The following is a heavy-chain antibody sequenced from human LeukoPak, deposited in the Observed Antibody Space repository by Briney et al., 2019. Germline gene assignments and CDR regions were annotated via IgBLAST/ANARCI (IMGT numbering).Heavy chain of an antibody. CDR1: GFTFDDYA. Sequence: GRSLRLSCAASGFTFDDYALHWVRQAPGKGLEWVSGISWNSGTIAYADSVRGRLTISRDNAKNSLYLQMNSLRAEDTAFYYCAKGYNYAQTSYFTSWGQGTLVTVSS. J-gene: IGHJ4*02. CDR2: ISWNSGTI. D-gene: IGHD5-18*01. V-gene: IGHV3-9*01. CDR3: AKGYNYAQTSYFTS.